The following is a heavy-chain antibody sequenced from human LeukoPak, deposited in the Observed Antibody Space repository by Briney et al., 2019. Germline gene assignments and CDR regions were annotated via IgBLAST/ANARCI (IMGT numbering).Heavy chain of an antibody. D-gene: IGHD3-22*01. CDR2: IYYSGTT. CDR1: GGSISSKNYY. CDR3: ADYDSSGYYVDY. Sequence: PSETLSLTCTVSGGSISSKNYYWGWIRQPPGKGLEWIGTIYYSGTTYYNPSLKSRVTISVDTSKNQFSLKLSSVTAADTAVYYCADYDSSGYYVDYWGQGTLVTVSS. J-gene: IGHJ4*02. V-gene: IGHV4-39*01.